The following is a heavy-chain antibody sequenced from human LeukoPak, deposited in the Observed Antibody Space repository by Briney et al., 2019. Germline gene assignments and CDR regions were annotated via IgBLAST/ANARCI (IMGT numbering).Heavy chain of an antibody. V-gene: IGHV4-59*01. D-gene: IGHD1-26*01. CDR2: IYYSGST. CDR3: ARVPSGSYYFDY. Sequence: SETLSLTCTVSGGSISSYYWSWIRQPPGKGLEWIGYIYYSGSTNYNPSFKSRVTISVDTSKNQFSLKLSSVTAADTAVYYCARVPSGSYYFDYWGQGTLVTVSS. J-gene: IGHJ4*02. CDR1: GGSISSYY.